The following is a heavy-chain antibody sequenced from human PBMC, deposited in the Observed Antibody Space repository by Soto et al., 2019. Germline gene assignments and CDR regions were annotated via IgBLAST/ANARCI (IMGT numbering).Heavy chain of an antibody. CDR3: ANQHCSSTSCYEG. D-gene: IGHD2-2*01. Sequence: GGSLRLSCAASGFTVSSNYMSWVRQAPGKGLEWVSVIYSGGSTYYADSVKGRFTISRHNSKNTLYLQMNSLRAEDTAVYYCANQHCSSTSCYEGWGQGTLVTVSS. V-gene: IGHV3-53*04. J-gene: IGHJ4*02. CDR2: IYSGGST. CDR1: GFTVSSNY.